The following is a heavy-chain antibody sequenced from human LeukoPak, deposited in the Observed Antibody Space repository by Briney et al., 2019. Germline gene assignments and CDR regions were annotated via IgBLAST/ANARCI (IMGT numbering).Heavy chain of an antibody. CDR1: GYTFTSYG. CDR2: ISAYNGNT. J-gene: IGHJ6*02. D-gene: IGHD6-19*01. V-gene: IGHV1-18*01. CDR3: ARDRGSSGWSLGDYYYYYGMDV. Sequence: APVKVSCKASGYTFTSYGISWVRQAPGQGLEWMGWISAYNGNTNYAQKLQSRVTMTTDTSTSTAYMELRSLRSDDTAVYYCARDRGSSGWSLGDYYYYYGMDVWGQGTTVTVSS.